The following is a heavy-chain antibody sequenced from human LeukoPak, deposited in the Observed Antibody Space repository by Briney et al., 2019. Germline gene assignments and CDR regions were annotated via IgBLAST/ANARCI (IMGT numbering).Heavy chain of an antibody. Sequence: GGSLRLSCAASGFTFSSYAMSWVRQAPGKGLEWVSAISGSGGSTYYADSVKGRFTISRDNSKNTLYLQINSLRAEDTAVYYCAKYVFSGYYYYGRAVGGKGPRVPVSS. V-gene: IGHV3-23*01. J-gene: IGHJ6*04. CDR1: GFTFSSYA. CDR3: AKYVFSGYYYYGRAV. D-gene: IGHD3-3*01. CDR2: ISGSGGST.